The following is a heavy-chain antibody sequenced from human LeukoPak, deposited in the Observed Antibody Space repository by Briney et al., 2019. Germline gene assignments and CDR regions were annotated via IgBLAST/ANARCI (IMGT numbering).Heavy chain of an antibody. V-gene: IGHV3-30*02. J-gene: IGHJ5*02. D-gene: IGHD1-14*01. CDR3: VTNNPFDP. Sequence: GGSLRLSCAASGFTFSSYGMHWVRQAPGEGLEWVAFIRYDGSNKYYADSVKGRFTISRDNSKNTLYLQMNSLRAEDTAVYYCVTNNPFDPWGQGTLVTVSS. CDR2: IRYDGSNK. CDR1: GFTFSSYG.